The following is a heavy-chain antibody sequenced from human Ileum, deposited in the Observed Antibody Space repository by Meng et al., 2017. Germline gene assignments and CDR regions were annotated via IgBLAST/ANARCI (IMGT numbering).Heavy chain of an antibody. V-gene: IGHV4-31*03. J-gene: IGHJ5*02. CDR2: IYHSGTTT. CDR1: GGSINSGSYY. CDR3: ATRYHDSSPFDP. D-gene: IGHD3-22*01. Sequence: QVQLQESGPGLVKPSQTLSLTCTVSGGSINSGSYYWNWIRQVPEKGLEWIGEIYHSGTTTDYNPSFKSRVTISVDQSKNQFSLRLSSVTAADTAVYYCATRYHDSSPFDPWGQGTLVTVSS.